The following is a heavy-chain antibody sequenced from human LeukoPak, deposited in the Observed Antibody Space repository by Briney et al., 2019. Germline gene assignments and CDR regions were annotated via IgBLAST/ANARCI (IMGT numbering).Heavy chain of an antibody. Sequence: GESLKISCKGSGYSFTSYWIGWVRQMPGKGLEWMGIIYPGDSDTRYSPSFQGQVTISADKSISTAYLQWSSLKASDTAMYYCARQAIAAAHPPDYWGQGTLVTVSP. CDR2: IYPGDSDT. J-gene: IGHJ4*02. CDR3: ARQAIAAAHPPDY. CDR1: GYSFTSYW. D-gene: IGHD6-13*01. V-gene: IGHV5-51*01.